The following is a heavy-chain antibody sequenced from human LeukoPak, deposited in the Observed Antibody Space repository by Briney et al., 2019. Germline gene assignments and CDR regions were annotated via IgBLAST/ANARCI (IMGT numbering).Heavy chain of an antibody. CDR2: ISSGATI. CDR3: ARDLQRGSSSWPYNWFDP. CDR1: GFTFSNYA. V-gene: IGHV3-69-1*01. Sequence: GGSLRLSCAASGFTFSNYAMNWVRQAPGKGLDWVSYISSGATIYYADSVKGRFTISRDNAKNSLYLQMNSLRAEDTAVYYCARDLQRGSSSWPYNWFDPWGQGTLVTVSS. D-gene: IGHD6-13*01. J-gene: IGHJ5*02.